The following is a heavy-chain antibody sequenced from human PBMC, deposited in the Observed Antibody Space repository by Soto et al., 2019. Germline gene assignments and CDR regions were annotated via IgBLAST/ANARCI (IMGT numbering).Heavy chain of an antibody. Sequence: QMQLVQSGAEVKKPGSTVTVSCKALGNTFTYRYLHWVRQAPGQALEWMGWSTPFNGDVHYAQKFQERDTITRDRSINTAYMRMSSLRSEDTAMYYCASGGAGSGPFTWELPDHWGQGTLVTVSS. V-gene: IGHV1-45*02. CDR2: STPFNGDV. CDR3: ASGGAGSGPFTWELPDH. D-gene: IGHD1-26*01. CDR1: GNTFTYRY. J-gene: IGHJ4*02.